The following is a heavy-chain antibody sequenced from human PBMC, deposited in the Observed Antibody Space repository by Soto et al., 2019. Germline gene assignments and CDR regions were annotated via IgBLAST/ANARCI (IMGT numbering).Heavy chain of an antibody. Sequence: PGGSLRLSCVASGFTFSSYTMNWFRQAPGKGLEWVSSISSSSDNIYYRDSVKGRFTVSRDNARNSLYLQMISLGAEDTAVYYCARDLYNWNVGNYFDYWGQGALVNASS. V-gene: IGHV3-21*01. CDR3: ARDLYNWNVGNYFDY. CDR1: GFTFSSYT. CDR2: ISSSSDNI. J-gene: IGHJ4*02. D-gene: IGHD1-1*01.